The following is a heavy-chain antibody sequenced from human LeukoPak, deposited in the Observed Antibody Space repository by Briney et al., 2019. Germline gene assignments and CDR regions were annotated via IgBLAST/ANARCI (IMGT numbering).Heavy chain of an antibody. J-gene: IGHJ4*02. CDR3: AKGGRSGWYRFDY. D-gene: IGHD6-19*01. V-gene: IGHV3-23*01. CDR2: ISGSGGST. Sequence: GGSLRLSCAASGFTFSSYAMSWVRQAPGKGLEWVSVISGSGGSTYYADSVKGRSTISRDNSKNTLYLQMNSLRAEDTAVYYCAKGGRSGWYRFDYWGQGTLVTVSS. CDR1: GFTFSSYA.